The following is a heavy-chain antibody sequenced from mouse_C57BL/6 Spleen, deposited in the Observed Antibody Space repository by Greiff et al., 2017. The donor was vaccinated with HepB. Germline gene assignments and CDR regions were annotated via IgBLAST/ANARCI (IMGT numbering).Heavy chain of an antibody. CDR2: IDPSDSYT. J-gene: IGHJ4*01. CDR1: GYTFTSYW. CDR3: ARRSTTVVARGAMDY. D-gene: IGHD1-1*01. V-gene: IGHV1-69*01. Sequence: QVQLKQPGAELVMPGASVKLSCKASGYTFTSYWMHWVKQRPGQGLEWIGEIDPSDSYTNYNQKFKGKSTLTVDKSSSTAYMQLSSLTSEDSAVYYCARRSTTVVARGAMDYWGQGTSVTVSS.